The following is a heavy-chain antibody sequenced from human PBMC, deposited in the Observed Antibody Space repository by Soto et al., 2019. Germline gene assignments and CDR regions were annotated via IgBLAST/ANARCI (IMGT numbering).Heavy chain of an antibody. D-gene: IGHD6-13*01. V-gene: IGHV1-3*05. J-gene: IGHJ4*02. CDR1: GYTFTSYA. Sequence: QVQLVQSGAEEKKPGASVKVSCKASGYTFTSYAMDWVRQAPGQRLEWMGWINAGNGNTKYSQKFQGRVTITRDTSASTAYIELSSLRSEATAVYYCASAPGGPGIAEYWGQGTLVTVSS. CDR3: ASAPGGPGIAEY. CDR2: INAGNGNT.